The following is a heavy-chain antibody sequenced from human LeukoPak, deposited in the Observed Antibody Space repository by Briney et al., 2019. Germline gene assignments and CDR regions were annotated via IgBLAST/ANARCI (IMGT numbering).Heavy chain of an antibody. D-gene: IGHD6-19*01. V-gene: IGHV3-21*01. CDR3: ARGGSGWPIDY. J-gene: IGHJ4*02. Sequence: PGGSLRLSCAASGFTFSSYSMNWVCQALGKGLEWVSSISSSSSYIYYVDSVKGRFTISRDNAKNSLYLQMNSLRAEDTAVYYCARGGSGWPIDYWGQGTLVTISS. CDR1: GFTFSSYS. CDR2: ISSSSSYI.